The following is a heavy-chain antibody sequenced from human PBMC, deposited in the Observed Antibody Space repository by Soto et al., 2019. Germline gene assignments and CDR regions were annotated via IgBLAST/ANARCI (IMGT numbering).Heavy chain of an antibody. CDR3: AIAVAAAGTLTD. Sequence: ASVKVSCKASGYTFTGYYMHWVRQAPGQGLEWMGWINPNSGGTNYAQKFQGRVTMTRDTSISTAYMELSRLRSDDTAVYYCAIAVAAAGTLTDWGQGTLVTVYS. CDR2: INPNSGGT. CDR1: GYTFTGYY. J-gene: IGHJ4*02. V-gene: IGHV1-2*02. D-gene: IGHD6-13*01.